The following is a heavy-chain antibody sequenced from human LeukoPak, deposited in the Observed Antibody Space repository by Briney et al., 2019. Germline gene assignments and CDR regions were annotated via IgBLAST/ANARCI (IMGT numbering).Heavy chain of an antibody. V-gene: IGHV1-46*01. CDR1: GYTFTGYY. D-gene: IGHD6-6*01. Sequence: ASVKVSCKASGYTFTGYYMHWVRQTPGQGLEWMGIINPSGGSTSYAQKFQGRVTMTRDTSTSTVYIELSSLRSEDTAVYYCARAEAARSYFDYWGQGTLVTVSS. CDR2: INPSGGST. J-gene: IGHJ4*02. CDR3: ARAEAARSYFDY.